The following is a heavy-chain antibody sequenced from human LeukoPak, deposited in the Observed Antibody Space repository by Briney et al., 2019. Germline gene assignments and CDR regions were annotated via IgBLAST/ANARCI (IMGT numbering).Heavy chain of an antibody. J-gene: IGHJ5*02. V-gene: IGHV4-34*09. CDR1: GGSFSGYY. CDR3: AREVLRSSNWFDP. CDR2: INHSGST. Sequence: SETLSLTCAVYGGSFSGYYWSWIRQPPGKGLEWIGEINHSGSTNYNPSLKSRVTISVDTSKNQFSLKLSSVTAADTAVCYCAREVLRSSNWFDPWGQGTLVTVSS.